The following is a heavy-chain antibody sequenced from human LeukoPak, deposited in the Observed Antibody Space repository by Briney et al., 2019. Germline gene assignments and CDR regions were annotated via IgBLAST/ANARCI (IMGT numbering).Heavy chain of an antibody. J-gene: IGHJ3*02. D-gene: IGHD1-14*01. CDR2: TYSDGNT. V-gene: IGHV3-53*01. Sequence: GGSLRLSCAASGFTVSNNYMSWVRQAPGKGLEWVSITYSDGNTNYAVSVKGRFTISRDTSQNTLSLQTNSLRAEDTAVYYCVRKNQDFNAAFDIWGQGTVVTVSS. CDR1: GFTVSNNY. CDR3: VRKNQDFNAAFDI.